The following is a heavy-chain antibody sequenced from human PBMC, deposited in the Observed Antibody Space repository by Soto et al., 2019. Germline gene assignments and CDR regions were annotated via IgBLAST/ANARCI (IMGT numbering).Heavy chain of an antibody. J-gene: IGHJ4*02. V-gene: IGHV3-30*18. D-gene: IGHD5-12*01. CDR3: AKDGVFGYSGYDGGPSTIDRVFDY. CDR2: ISYDGSNK. Sequence: GGSLRLSCGASGFTFSSYGMHWVRQVPGKGLEWVAVISYDGSNKYYADSVRGRFTISRDNSKNTLYLQMNSLRAEDTAVYYCAKDGVFGYSGYDGGPSTIDRVFDYWGQGTLVTVSS. CDR1: GFTFSSYG.